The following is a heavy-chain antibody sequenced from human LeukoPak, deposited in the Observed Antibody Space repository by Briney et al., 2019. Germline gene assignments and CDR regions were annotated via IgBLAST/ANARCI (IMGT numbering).Heavy chain of an antibody. CDR1: GGSFSGYY. CDR2: INHSGST. CDR3: ARSKGQQQQLMDFDY. V-gene: IGHV4-34*01. J-gene: IGHJ4*02. Sequence: SETLSLTCAVYGGSFSGYYWSWIRQPPGKGLEWIGEINHSGSTNYNPSLKSRVTISVDTSKNQFSLKLSSVTAADTAVYYCARSKGQQQQLMDFDYWGQGTLVTVSS. D-gene: IGHD6-13*01.